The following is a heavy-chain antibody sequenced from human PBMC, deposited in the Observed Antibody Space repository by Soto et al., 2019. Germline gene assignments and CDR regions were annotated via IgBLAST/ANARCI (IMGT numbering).Heavy chain of an antibody. CDR1: GGSISSYY. Sequence: SETLSLTCTVSGGSISSYYWSWIRQPAGKALEWIGRFYTTGSANYNPSLKSRVSMSVDTSKNQFSLILSSVSAADTAVYYCARDAIRGSAAMKTYWGLGTLVTVSS. CDR2: FYTTGSA. V-gene: IGHV4-4*07. J-gene: IGHJ4*02. CDR3: ARDAIRGSAAMKTY.